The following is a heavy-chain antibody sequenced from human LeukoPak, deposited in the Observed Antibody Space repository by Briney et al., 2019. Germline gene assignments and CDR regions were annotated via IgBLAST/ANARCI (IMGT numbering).Heavy chain of an antibody. V-gene: IGHV3-30*02. CDR2: IRYDGSNK. J-gene: IGHJ3*02. CDR1: GFSFSGYA. D-gene: IGHD1-26*01. Sequence: SGGGLVQPGGSLRLSCEASGFSFSGYAMSWVRQAPGKGLEWVAFIRYDGSNKYYADSVKGRFTISRDNSKNTLYLQMNSLRAEDTAVYYCAKDEWELPAFDIWGQGTMVTVSS. CDR3: AKDEWELPAFDI.